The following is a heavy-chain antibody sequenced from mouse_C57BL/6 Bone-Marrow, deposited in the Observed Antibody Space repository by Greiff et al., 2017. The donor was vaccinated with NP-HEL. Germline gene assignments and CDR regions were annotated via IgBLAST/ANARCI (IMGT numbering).Heavy chain of an antibody. D-gene: IGHD1-1*01. V-gene: IGHV5-16*01. Sequence: EVHLVESEGGLVQPGSSMKLSCTASGFTFSDYYMAWVRQVPEKGLEWVANINYDGSSTYYLDSLKSRFIISRDNAKNILYLQMSSLKSEDTATYYCARDRDYYGSSDAMDYWGQGTSVTVSA. CDR3: ARDRDYYGSSDAMDY. CDR2: INYDGSST. CDR1: GFTFSDYY. J-gene: IGHJ4*01.